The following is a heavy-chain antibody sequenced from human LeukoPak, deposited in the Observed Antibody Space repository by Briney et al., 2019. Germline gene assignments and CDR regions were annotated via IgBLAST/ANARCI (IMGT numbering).Heavy chain of an antibody. Sequence: PSETLSLTCTVSGGSISSYYWSWIRQPAGKGLEWIGRIYTSGSTNYNPSLKSRVTMSVDTSKNQFSLKLSSVTAADTAVYYCARDYYDSSGYYVFDYWGQGTLVTVSS. CDR2: IYTSGST. CDR3: ARDYYDSSGYYVFDY. CDR1: GGSISSYY. V-gene: IGHV4-4*07. J-gene: IGHJ4*02. D-gene: IGHD3-22*01.